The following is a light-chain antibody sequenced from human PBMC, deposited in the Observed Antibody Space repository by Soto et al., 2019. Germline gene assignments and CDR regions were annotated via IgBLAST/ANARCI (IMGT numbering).Light chain of an antibody. V-gene: IGKV3-20*01. J-gene: IGKJ2*01. CDR2: GAS. CDR3: QQYFSSPYT. CDR1: QSVSRSY. Sequence: EIVLTQSPGTLSLSPGERATLSCRASQSVSRSYLAWYQQKPGQAPRLLIYGASSRATGIPDRFSGSGSGTDFTLTISRLEPEDFAVYCGQQYFSSPYTFGQGT.